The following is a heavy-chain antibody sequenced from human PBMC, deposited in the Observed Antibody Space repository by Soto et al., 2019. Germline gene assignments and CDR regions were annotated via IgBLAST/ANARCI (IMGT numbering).Heavy chain of an antibody. CDR2: ISYDGSNK. D-gene: IGHD6-19*01. CDR3: AKDRDSSGIDY. J-gene: IGHJ4*02. CDR1: GFTFSSYG. V-gene: IGHV3-30*18. Sequence: QVQLVESGGGVVQPGRSLRLSCAASGFTFSSYGMHWVRQAPGKGLEWVAVISYDGSNKYYADSVKGQFTISRDNSKNTLYLQMNSLRAEDTAVYYCAKDRDSSGIDYWGQGTLVTVSS.